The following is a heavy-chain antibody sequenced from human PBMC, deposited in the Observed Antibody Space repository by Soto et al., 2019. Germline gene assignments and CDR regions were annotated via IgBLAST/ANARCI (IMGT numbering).Heavy chain of an antibody. J-gene: IGHJ4*02. D-gene: IGHD6-19*01. CDR3: ARHPGYSSGWYADY. Sequence: VASRTISCKVSGYSFTSYWIGWVRQIPGKGLEWMGIIYPGDSDTRYSPSFQGQVTISADKSISTAYLQWSSLKASDTAMYYCARHPGYSSGWYADYWGQGTLVTVSS. CDR2: IYPGDSDT. CDR1: GYSFTSYW. V-gene: IGHV5-51*01.